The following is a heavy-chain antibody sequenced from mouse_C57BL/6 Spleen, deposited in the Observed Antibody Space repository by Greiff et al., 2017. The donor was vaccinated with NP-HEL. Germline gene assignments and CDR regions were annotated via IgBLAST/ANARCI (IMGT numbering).Heavy chain of an antibody. CDR2: INPGSGGT. D-gene: IGHD2-1*01. CDR3: ARGRDMGNYYFDY. V-gene: IGHV1-54*01. J-gene: IGHJ2*01. CDR1: GYAFTNYL. Sequence: QVQLQQSGAELVRPGTSVKVSCKASGYAFTNYLIEWVKQRPGQGLEWIGVINPGSGGTNYNEKFKGKATLTADKSSSTAYMQLSSLTSEDSAVYFCARGRDMGNYYFDYWGQGTTLTVSS.